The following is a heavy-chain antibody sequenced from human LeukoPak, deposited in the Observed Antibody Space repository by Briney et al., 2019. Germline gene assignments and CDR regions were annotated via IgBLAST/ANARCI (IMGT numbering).Heavy chain of an antibody. CDR2: ISGSGGRT. V-gene: IGHV3-23*01. CDR1: GFTFSSYA. J-gene: IGHJ4*02. Sequence: PGGSLRLSCAASGFTFSSYAMNWVRQAPGKGLEWVSAISGSGGRTYYADSVKGRFTISRDNSKNTLYLQMNSLRAEVTAIYYCAKVPGVAVAGTGDYWGQGTLVTVSS. D-gene: IGHD6-19*01. CDR3: AKVPGVAVAGTGDY.